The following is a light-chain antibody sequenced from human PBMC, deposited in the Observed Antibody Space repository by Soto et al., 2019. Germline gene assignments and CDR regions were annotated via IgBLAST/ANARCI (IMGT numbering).Light chain of an antibody. CDR3: CSYTTSNTRQIV. V-gene: IGLV2-14*01. Sequence: QSVLTQPASVSGSPGQSITISCPGTSRDVGGYNYVSWYQQQPGKAPKFMIYDVTNRPSGVSNRFSGSKSGNTASLTISGLQAEDEADYYCCSYTTSNTRQIVFGTGTKVTVL. J-gene: IGLJ1*01. CDR2: DVT. CDR1: SRDVGGYNY.